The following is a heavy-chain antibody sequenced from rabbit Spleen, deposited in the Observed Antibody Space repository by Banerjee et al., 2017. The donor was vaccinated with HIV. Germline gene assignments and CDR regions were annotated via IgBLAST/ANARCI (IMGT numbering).Heavy chain of an antibody. CDR3: ARGAAYAGAGHNL. D-gene: IGHD4-2*01. CDR2: IGSGSGNT. V-gene: IGHV1S40*01. J-gene: IGHJ4*01. Sequence: QSLEESGGDLVKPGASLTLTCTASGFSFSSGYWVCWVRQAPGKGLEWIACIGSGSGNTYYATWAKGRFTVSKTSSTTVTLQMTSLTDADTATYFCARGAAYAGAGHNLWGPATLVTVS. CDR1: GFSFSSGYW.